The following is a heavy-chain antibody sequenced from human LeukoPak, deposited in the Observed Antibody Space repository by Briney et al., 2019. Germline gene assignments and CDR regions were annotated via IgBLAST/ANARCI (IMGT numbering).Heavy chain of an antibody. CDR1: GGTFSSYA. D-gene: IGHD3-22*01. J-gene: IGHJ6*02. Sequence: ASVKVSCKASGGTFSSYAISWVRQAPGQGLEWMGRIIPILGIANYAQKFQGRVTITADKSTSTAYMELSSLRSEDTAVYYCARDTGVYYYDSSGYGPPDVWGQGATVTVPS. V-gene: IGHV1-69*04. CDR2: IIPILGIA. CDR3: ARDTGVYYYDSSGYGPPDV.